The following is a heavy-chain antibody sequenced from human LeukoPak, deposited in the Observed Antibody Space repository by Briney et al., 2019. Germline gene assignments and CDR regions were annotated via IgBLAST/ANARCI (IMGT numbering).Heavy chain of an antibody. CDR3: ARGYCSSTSCSRFDY. CDR2: INHSGST. J-gene: IGHJ4*02. V-gene: IGHV4-34*01. CDR1: GGSFSGYY. Sequence: SETLSLTCAVYGGSFSGYYWSWIRQPPGKGLVWIGEINHSGSTNYNPSLKSRVTISVDTSKNQFSLKLSSVTAADTAVYYCARGYCSSTSCSRFDYWGQGTLVTVSS. D-gene: IGHD2-2*01.